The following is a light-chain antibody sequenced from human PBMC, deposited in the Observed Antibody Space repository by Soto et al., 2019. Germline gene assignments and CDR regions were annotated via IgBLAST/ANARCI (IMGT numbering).Light chain of an antibody. V-gene: IGKV3-15*01. Sequence: IVMTQSPATLSVSPGERLTLSCRASQSINNKVAWYQQKPGQAPRLLIYGASTRATGISARFSGSGSGTEFTLTISSLQSEDFAVYYCQQYNNWPPITFGQGTRLEIK. J-gene: IGKJ5*01. CDR1: QSINNK. CDR2: GAS. CDR3: QQYNNWPPIT.